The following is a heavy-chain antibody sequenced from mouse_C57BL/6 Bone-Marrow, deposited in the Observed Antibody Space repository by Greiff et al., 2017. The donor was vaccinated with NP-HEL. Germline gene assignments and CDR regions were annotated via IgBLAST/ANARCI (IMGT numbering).Heavy chain of an antibody. D-gene: IGHD3-3*01. Sequence: VQLQQSGAELVRPGASVKLSCTASGFNIKDDYMHWVKQRPEQGLEWIGWIDPENGDTEYASKFQGKATITADTSSNTAYLQLSSLTSEDTAVYYCKGERGPSWFAYWGQGTLVTVSA. CDR3: KGERGPSWFAY. V-gene: IGHV14-4*01. J-gene: IGHJ3*01. CDR1: GFNIKDDY. CDR2: IDPENGDT.